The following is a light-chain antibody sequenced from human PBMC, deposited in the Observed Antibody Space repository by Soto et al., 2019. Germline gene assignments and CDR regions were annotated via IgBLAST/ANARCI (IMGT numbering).Light chain of an antibody. CDR2: EVT. CDR1: SSDIRDSNY. V-gene: IGLV2-8*01. Sequence: QSALTQPPSASGAPGQSVTHPCSGISSDIRDSNYVSWYQQHPGKAPKLVVSEVTKRPSGVPDRFSGSRSGTTAFLTISGLQTEDEADYYCGSKAGSDKHVVFGGGTKLTVL. CDR3: GSKAGSDKHVV. J-gene: IGLJ2*01.